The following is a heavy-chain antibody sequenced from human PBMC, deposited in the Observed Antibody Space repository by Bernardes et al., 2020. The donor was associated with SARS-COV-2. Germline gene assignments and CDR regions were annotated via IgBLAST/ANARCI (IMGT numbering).Heavy chain of an antibody. CDR3: ARDYPDPAD. D-gene: IGHD6-13*01. CDR1: GFTFSSYA. V-gene: IGHV3-64*01. J-gene: IGHJ4*02. Sequence: GSLRLSCAASGFTFSSYAMHWVRQAPGKGLEYVSAISSNGGSTYYANSVKGRFTISRDNSKNTLYLQMNSLRAEDTAVYYCARDYPDPADWGQGTLVTVSS. CDR2: ISSNGGST.